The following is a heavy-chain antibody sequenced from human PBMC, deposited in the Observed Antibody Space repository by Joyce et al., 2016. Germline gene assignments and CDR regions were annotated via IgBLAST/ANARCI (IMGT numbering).Heavy chain of an antibody. CDR3: AREEFYDGRGTSTYYFDY. J-gene: IGHJ4*02. CDR2: IYYSGIT. CDR1: GGSIGRYY. D-gene: IGHD3-22*01. Sequence: QVQLQESGPGLVKPSETLSLTCTVSGGSIGRYYWSWIRRPPDKGLEWIGYIYYSGITNYNPALKSRVTMSVDTYKNQFSLRLTSVTAADTAVYYCAREEFYDGRGTSTYYFDYWGRGTLVTVSS. V-gene: IGHV4-59*01.